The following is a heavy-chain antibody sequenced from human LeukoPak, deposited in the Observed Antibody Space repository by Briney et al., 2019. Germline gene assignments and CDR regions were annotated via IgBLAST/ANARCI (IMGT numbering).Heavy chain of an antibody. CDR2: ISYIGST. J-gene: IGHJ3*02. CDR1: ADSFSSHY. CDR3: ARDLVTVTKGFDI. D-gene: IGHD4-17*01. V-gene: IGHV4-59*11. Sequence: RASETLSLTCAVSADSFSSHYWTWIRQPPGKGLEWIGYISYIGSTNYNPSLKGRVTISIDTSKNQFSLKLSSVTAADTAVYYCARDLVTVTKGFDIWGQGTMVSVSS.